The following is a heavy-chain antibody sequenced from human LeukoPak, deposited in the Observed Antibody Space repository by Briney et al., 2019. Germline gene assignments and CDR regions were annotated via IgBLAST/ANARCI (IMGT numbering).Heavy chain of an antibody. V-gene: IGHV4-38-2*02. Sequence: PSETLSLTCTVSGYSISSGYYWGWIRQPPGKGLEWIGSIYHSGSTYYNPSLKSRVTISVDTSKNQFSLKLSSVTAADTAVYYCARDDYYDNSYFDYWGQGTLVTVSS. CDR1: GYSISSGYY. CDR3: ARDDYYDNSYFDY. D-gene: IGHD3-22*01. CDR2: IYHSGST. J-gene: IGHJ4*02.